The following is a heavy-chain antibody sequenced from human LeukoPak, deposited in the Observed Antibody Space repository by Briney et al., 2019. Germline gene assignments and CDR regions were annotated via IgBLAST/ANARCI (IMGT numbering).Heavy chain of an antibody. V-gene: IGHV1-2*02. CDR3: ARKNGGRPFVLRYFDWINNWFDP. CDR1: GYTFTGYY. D-gene: IGHD3-9*01. J-gene: IGHJ5*02. Sequence: ASVKASCKASGYTFTGYYMHWVRQAPGQGLEWMGWINPNSGGTNYAQKFQGRVTMTRDTSISTAYMELSRLRSDDTAVYYCARKNGGRPFVLRYFDWINNWFDPWGQGTLITVSS. CDR2: INPNSGGT.